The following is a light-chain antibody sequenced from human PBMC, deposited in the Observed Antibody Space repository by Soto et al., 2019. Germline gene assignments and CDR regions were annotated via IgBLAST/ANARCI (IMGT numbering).Light chain of an antibody. V-gene: IGKV1-39*01. Sequence: DIQMTQSPSSLSASVGDRVTITCRASQSISSYLNWYQQKPGKAPKLLIYAASSLQSGVPSRFSGSGSGTDFTLTISSLQPEDFVTYYCQQSYSTPGGAFGQGTKVEIK. CDR3: QQSYSTPGGA. CDR2: AAS. CDR1: QSISSY. J-gene: IGKJ1*01.